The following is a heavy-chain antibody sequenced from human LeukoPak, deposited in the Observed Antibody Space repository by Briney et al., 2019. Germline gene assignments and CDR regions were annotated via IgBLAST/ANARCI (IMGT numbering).Heavy chain of an antibody. CDR2: ISYDGSNK. J-gene: IGHJ6*03. V-gene: IGHV3-30*04. Sequence: GGSLRLSCAASGFTFSSYAMHWVRQAPGKGLEWVAVISYDGSNKYYADSVKGRFTISRDNSKNTLYLQMNSLRAEDTAVYYCARDPQQQLVRLGYYYYYMVVWGKGTTVTVSS. CDR1: GFTFSSYA. CDR3: ARDPQQQLVRLGYYYYYMVV. D-gene: IGHD6-13*01.